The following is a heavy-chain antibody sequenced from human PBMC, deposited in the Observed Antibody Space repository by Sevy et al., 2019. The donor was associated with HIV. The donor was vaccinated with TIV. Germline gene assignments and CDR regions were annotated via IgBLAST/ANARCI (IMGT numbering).Heavy chain of an antibody. CDR1: GFSFGDYA. Sequence: GGSLRLSCVASGFSFGDYAMHWVRQRPGKGLEWVAGVSWNSGAKGYADSVKGRFTLSRDNTENSLYLQMNNLRPDDTAFYYCAKGGYCDYFTGDNWLDPWGQGTLVTVSS. J-gene: IGHJ5*02. V-gene: IGHV3-9*01. D-gene: IGHD4-17*01. CDR2: VSWNSGAK. CDR3: AKGGYCDYFTGDNWLDP.